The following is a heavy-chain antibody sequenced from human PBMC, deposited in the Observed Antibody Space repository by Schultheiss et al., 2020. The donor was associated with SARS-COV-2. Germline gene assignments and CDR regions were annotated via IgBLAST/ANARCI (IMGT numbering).Heavy chain of an antibody. Sequence: GGSLRLSCAASGFTFSSYAMHWVRQAPGKGLEYVSAISSNGGSTYYADSVKGRFTISRDNSKNTLYLQMNSLRAEDTAVYYCARDRGFDYYGSGSLDRYGMDVWGQGTTVTVSS. J-gene: IGHJ6*02. CDR3: ARDRGFDYYGSGSLDRYGMDV. CDR1: GFTFSSYA. D-gene: IGHD3-10*01. CDR2: ISSNGGST. V-gene: IGHV3-64*04.